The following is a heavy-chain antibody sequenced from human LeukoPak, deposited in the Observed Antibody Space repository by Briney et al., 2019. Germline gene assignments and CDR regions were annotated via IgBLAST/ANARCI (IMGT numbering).Heavy chain of an antibody. Sequence: GGSLRLSCAASGFTFSSYSMNWVRQAPGKGLEWVSSISSSSSYIYYADSVKGRFTISRDNAKNSLYLQMNSLGAEDTAVYYCAISSIAARPSYFDYWGQGTLVTVSS. D-gene: IGHD6-6*01. J-gene: IGHJ4*02. CDR1: GFTFSSYS. V-gene: IGHV3-21*01. CDR2: ISSSSSYI. CDR3: AISSIAARPSYFDY.